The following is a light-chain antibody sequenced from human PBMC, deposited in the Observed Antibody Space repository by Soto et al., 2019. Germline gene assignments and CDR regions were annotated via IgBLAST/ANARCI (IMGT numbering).Light chain of an antibody. J-gene: IGKJ1*01. CDR1: QSISSW. CDR3: QQYNYFWA. CDR2: DAS. V-gene: IGKV1-5*01. Sequence: GDRVTITCRASQSISSWLAWYQQKPGKAPKLLIYDASNLESGVPSRFSGGGSGTEFSLTISSLQPDDFATYYCQQYNYFWAFGQGTKVDI.